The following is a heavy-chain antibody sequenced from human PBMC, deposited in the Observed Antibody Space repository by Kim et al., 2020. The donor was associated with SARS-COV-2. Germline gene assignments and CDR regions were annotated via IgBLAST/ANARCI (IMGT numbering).Heavy chain of an antibody. CDR3: AKDPHSSGYFYGMDV. J-gene: IGHJ6*02. CDR2: ITGSGDAT. CDR1: GFTFSSYA. D-gene: IGHD3-22*01. V-gene: IGHV3-23*01. Sequence: GGSLRLSCAPSGFTFSSYAMAWVRQAPGKGLEYVSSITGSGDATNYADSVKGRFTISRDNSRNTLYLQMNILRAEDTAVYYCAKDPHSSGYFYGMDVWGQGTTVTVSS.